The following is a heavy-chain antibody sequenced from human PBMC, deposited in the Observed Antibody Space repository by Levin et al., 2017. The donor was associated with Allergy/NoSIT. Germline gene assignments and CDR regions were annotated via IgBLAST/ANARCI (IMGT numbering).Heavy chain of an antibody. CDR3: ARDRRYCSGGRYYCYFDY. Sequence: LSLTCAGSGFIVSSNYMNWVRQAPGKGLEWVSVIYSGGETYYSDSVKGRFTISRDHSKNTMYLEMNNLRAEDTAVYYCARDRRYCSGGRYYCYFDYWGQGTLVTVSS. D-gene: IGHD2-15*01. V-gene: IGHV3-53*01. CDR1: GFIVSSNY. CDR2: IYSGGET. J-gene: IGHJ4*02.